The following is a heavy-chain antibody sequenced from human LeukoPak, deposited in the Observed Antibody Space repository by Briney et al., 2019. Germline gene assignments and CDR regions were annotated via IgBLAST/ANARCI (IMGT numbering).Heavy chain of an antibody. V-gene: IGHV3-11*05. CDR1: RFTFSDYY. Sequence: GGSLRLSCAASRFTFSDYYMSWIRQAPGKGLEWVSYISSDGICTNYADSVKGRFTISRDNAKNSLYLQMNNLRAEDTAVYYCARAWTDYYDSSAYYYHAFDIWGQGTMVTVSS. CDR3: ARAWTDYYDSSAYYYHAFDI. CDR2: ISSDGICT. D-gene: IGHD3-22*01. J-gene: IGHJ3*02.